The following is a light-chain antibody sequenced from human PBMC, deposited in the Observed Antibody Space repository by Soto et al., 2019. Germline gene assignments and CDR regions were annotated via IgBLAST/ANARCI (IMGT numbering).Light chain of an antibody. V-gene: IGKV3-15*01. Sequence: EIVMTQSPATLSVSPGERVTLSCGASQSISGDLAWYQQKPGQAPRLVIYGASTRATGVPARFSGSGSATEFTLTVSSLQSEDFAVYSWQQYDSWPHTFGLGTSLEIK. J-gene: IGKJ2*01. CDR3: QQYDSWPHT. CDR1: QSISGD. CDR2: GAS.